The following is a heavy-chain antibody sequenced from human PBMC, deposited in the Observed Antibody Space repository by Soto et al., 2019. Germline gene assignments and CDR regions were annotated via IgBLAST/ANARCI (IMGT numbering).Heavy chain of an antibody. D-gene: IGHD3-3*01. Sequence: PGGSLRLSCAASGFTFSSYAMSWVRQAPGKGLEWVSAISGSGGSTYYADSVKGRFTISRDNSKNTLYLQMNSLRAEDTAVYYCAKTLFYDFWSENYFDYWGQGTLVTVSS. V-gene: IGHV3-23*01. CDR3: AKTLFYDFWSENYFDY. J-gene: IGHJ4*02. CDR1: GFTFSSYA. CDR2: ISGSGGST.